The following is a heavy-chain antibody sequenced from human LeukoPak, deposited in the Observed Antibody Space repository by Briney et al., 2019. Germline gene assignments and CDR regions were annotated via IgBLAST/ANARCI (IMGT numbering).Heavy chain of an antibody. CDR2: ISALTGDT. CDR1: GYNFNDFG. D-gene: IGHD1-1*01. J-gene: IGHJ5*02. Sequence: ASVKVSCKASGYNFNDFGVTGVRQAPGQGLEWMGWISALTGDTNYAQKFQGRVTMTTDTSTDTAYMEMRSLRSDDTAVYYCAREATGRAFDPWGQGTLVTVSS. CDR3: AREATGRAFDP. V-gene: IGHV1-18*01.